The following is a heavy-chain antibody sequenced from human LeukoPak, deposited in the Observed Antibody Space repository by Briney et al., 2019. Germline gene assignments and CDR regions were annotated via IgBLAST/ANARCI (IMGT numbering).Heavy chain of an antibody. CDR2: IYTSGST. Sequence: SETLSLTCTVSGGSISSYYWSWIRQPAGKGLEWIGRIYTSGSTNYNPSLKSRVTMSVDTSKNQFSLKLSSVTAADTAVYYCAIDMSSTYYDFWRGYTDAFDIWGQGTMVTVSS. D-gene: IGHD3-3*01. CDR3: AIDMSSTYYDFWRGYTDAFDI. CDR1: GGSISSYY. V-gene: IGHV4-4*07. J-gene: IGHJ3*02.